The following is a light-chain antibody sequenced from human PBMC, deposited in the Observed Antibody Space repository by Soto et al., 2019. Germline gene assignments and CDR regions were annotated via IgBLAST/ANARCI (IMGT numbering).Light chain of an antibody. Sequence: QSALTQPASVSGSPGQSITISCTGTSSDVGGYNYVSWYQQHLGKAPKLMIYEVTNRPSGVSNRFSGSKSGNTASLTISGLQAEDEADYYCSSYTSRNSYVFGPGTKVTVL. CDR3: SSYTSRNSYV. CDR1: SSDVGGYNY. CDR2: EVT. V-gene: IGLV2-14*01. J-gene: IGLJ1*01.